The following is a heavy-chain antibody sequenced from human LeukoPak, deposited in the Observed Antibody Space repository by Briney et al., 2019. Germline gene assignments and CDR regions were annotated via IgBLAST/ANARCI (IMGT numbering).Heavy chain of an antibody. CDR2: ISWNSGSI. CDR3: AKGSTVTTSHFDY. D-gene: IGHD4-17*01. V-gene: IGHV3-9*01. CDR1: GFTFSDYY. J-gene: IGHJ4*02. Sequence: GGSLRLSCAASGFTFSDYYMSWIRQAPGKGLEWVSGISWNSGSIGYADSVKGRFTISRDNAKNSLYLQMNSLRAEDTALYYCAKGSTVTTSHFDYWGQGTLVTVSS.